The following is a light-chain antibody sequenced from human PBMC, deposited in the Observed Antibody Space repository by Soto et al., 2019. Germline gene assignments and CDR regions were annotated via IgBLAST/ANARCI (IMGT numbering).Light chain of an antibody. Sequence: QSVLTQPPSVSAAPGQKVTISCSGSSSNIGNNYVSWYQQLPGTAPKLLIYDNNKRPSGIPDRFSGSKSGTSATLGITGLQTGDEADYYCQSYDSSLSAHVVFGGGTKLTVL. V-gene: IGLV1-51*01. CDR1: SSNIGNNY. CDR2: DNN. CDR3: QSYDSSLSAHVV. J-gene: IGLJ2*01.